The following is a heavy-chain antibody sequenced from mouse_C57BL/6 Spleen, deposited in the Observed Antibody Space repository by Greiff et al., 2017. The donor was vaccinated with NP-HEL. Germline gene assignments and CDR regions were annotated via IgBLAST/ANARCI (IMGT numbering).Heavy chain of an antibody. Sequence: VQLQQSGAELVKPGASVKISCKASGYAFSSYWMNWVKQRPGKGLEWIGQIYPGDGDTNYNGKFKGKATLTADKSSSTAYMQLSSLTSEDSAVYFVARSRDYGNYGFAYGGQGTLVTVSA. CDR1: GYAFSSYW. J-gene: IGHJ3*01. CDR2: IYPGDGDT. CDR3: ARSRDYGNYGFAY. D-gene: IGHD2-1*01. V-gene: IGHV1-80*01.